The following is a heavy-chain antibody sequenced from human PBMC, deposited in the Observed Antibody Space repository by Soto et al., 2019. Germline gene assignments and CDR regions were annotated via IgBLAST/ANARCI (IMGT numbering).Heavy chain of an antibody. V-gene: IGHV4-59*01. CDR2: IYYSGST. J-gene: IGHJ5*02. D-gene: IGHD6-19*01. CDR3: ARGFTMLGSGWSDNES. CDR1: GGSLSRFY. Sequence: SETLFVNCTSSGGSLSRFYGTWIRQPAGKGLEWIGYIYYSGSTNYNPCIKGRVTISVPTSKSQSSLKLRSVTAADTAVYYCARGFTMLGSGWSDNESWGQGTLAPVP.